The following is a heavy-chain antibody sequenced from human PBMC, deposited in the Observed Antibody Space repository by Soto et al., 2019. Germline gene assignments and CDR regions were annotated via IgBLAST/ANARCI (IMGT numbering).Heavy chain of an antibody. D-gene: IGHD4-17*01. Sequence: EVQLLESGGGLVQPGGSLTLSCAASGFTFYSYAMTWVRQAPGKGLEWVSTISGSGDSTYFADSVKGRFTVSRDNSKNTLYLQMNSLRAEDTAVYSCARVWERTVTTRNYFYGMDVW. CDR2: ISGSGDST. CDR1: GFTFYSYA. V-gene: IGHV3-23*01. CDR3: ARVWERTVTTRNYFYGMDV. J-gene: IGHJ6*01.